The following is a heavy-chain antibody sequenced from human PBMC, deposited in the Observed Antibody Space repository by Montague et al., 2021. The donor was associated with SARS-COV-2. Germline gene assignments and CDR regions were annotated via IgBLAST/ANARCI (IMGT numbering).Heavy chain of an antibody. CDR2: IYSGGTT. D-gene: IGHD5-12*01. Sequence: SLRLSCAASGFSVSNNYMSWVRQAPGKGQGWVSVIYSGGTTHYADSVKGRLTISRDNSKNTLYVQVDSLRPEDTAVYYCAREGYSAYDYGGFDIWGQGTMVIVSS. CDR1: GFSVSNNY. J-gene: IGHJ3*02. CDR3: AREGYSAYDYGGFDI. V-gene: IGHV3-66*02.